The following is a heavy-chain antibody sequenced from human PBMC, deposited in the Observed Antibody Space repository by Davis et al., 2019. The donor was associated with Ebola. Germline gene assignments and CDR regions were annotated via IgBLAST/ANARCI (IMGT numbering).Heavy chain of an antibody. Sequence: ASVKVSCKASGYTFTGYYMHWVRQAPGQGLEWMGRINPNSGGTNYAQKFQGRVTMTRDTSISTAYMELSRLRSDDTAVYYCARNTAMVNHYYYGMDVWGKGTTVTVSS. CDR1: GYTFTGYY. V-gene: IGHV1-2*06. CDR2: INPNSGGT. D-gene: IGHD5-18*01. CDR3: ARNTAMVNHYYYGMDV. J-gene: IGHJ6*04.